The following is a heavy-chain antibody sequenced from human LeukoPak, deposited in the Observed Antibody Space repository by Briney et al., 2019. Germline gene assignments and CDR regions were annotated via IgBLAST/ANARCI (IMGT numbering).Heavy chain of an antibody. CDR3: ARAVGSGFFDY. V-gene: IGHV3-30*19. Sequence: GGSLRLSCAASGFTFSSYGMHWVRQAPGKGLEWVAVISYDGSNKYYADSVKGRFTISRDNSKNTRYLQMNSLRAEDTAVYYCARAVGSGFFDYWGQGTLVTVSS. D-gene: IGHD6-19*01. J-gene: IGHJ4*02. CDR2: ISYDGSNK. CDR1: GFTFSSYG.